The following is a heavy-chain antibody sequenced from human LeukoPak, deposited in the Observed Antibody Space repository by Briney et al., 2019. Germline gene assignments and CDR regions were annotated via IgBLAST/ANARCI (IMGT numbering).Heavy chain of an antibody. V-gene: IGHV3-23*01. CDR2: ITGNGDIT. Sequence: PGGSLRLSCAASGFTFSSFAMSWVRQAPGKGLECVSSITGNGDITYSAHSVKGWFTISRDNSKNTLYLQMNSLRAEDTALYYCAKSLSAEVYGDYLDSWGQGTLVTVSS. J-gene: IGHJ4*02. D-gene: IGHD4-17*01. CDR3: AKSLSAEVYGDYLDS. CDR1: GFTFSSFA.